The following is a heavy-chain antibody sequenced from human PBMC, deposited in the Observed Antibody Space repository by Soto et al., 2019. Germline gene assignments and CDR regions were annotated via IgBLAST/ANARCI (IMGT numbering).Heavy chain of an antibody. Sequence: QVQLVESGGGVVQPGRSLRLSCAASGFTFSSYAMHWVRQAPGKGLEWVAVISYDGSNKYYADSVKGRFTISRDNSKNTLFLHMNSLSAEDTAVYSCARGSLRYFDWLLAPLFDYWGQGTLVTVSS. J-gene: IGHJ4*02. D-gene: IGHD3-9*01. CDR1: GFTFSSYA. V-gene: IGHV3-30-3*01. CDR3: ARGSLRYFDWLLAPLFDY. CDR2: ISYDGSNK.